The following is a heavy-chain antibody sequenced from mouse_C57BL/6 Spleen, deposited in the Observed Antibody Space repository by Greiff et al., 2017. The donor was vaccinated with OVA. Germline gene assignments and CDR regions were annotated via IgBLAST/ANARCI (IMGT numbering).Heavy chain of an antibody. CDR1: GFTFSDFY. J-gene: IGHJ4*01. Sequence: EVNVVESGGGLVQSGRSLRLSCATSGFTFSDFYMEWVRQAPGKGLEWIAASRNKANDYTTEYSASVKGRFIVSRDTSQSILYLQMNALRAEDTAIYYCARARYDYYAMDYWGQGTSVTVSS. CDR3: ARARYDYYAMDY. V-gene: IGHV7-1*01. CDR2: SRNKANDYTT.